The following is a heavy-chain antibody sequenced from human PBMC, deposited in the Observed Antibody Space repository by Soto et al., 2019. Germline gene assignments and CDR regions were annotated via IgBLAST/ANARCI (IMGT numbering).Heavy chain of an antibody. D-gene: IGHD3-16*01. V-gene: IGHV4-31*03. CDR2: IYYNGDT. J-gene: IGHJ4*02. Sequence: SETLSLTCTVSGGPFPTGGYYWSWIRQEPGKGLEWIGYIYYNGDTSYNPSLRSRATISADTSKTQFSLRLSSVTSADTAVYYCARGDSQVSSVFDYWGQGMLVTVSS. CDR3: ARGDSQVSSVFDY. CDR1: GGPFPTGGYY.